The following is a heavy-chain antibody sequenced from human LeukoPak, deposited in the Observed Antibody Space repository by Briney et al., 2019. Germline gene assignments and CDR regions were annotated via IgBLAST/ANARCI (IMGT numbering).Heavy chain of an antibody. Sequence: SETLSLTCAVSGGSISSGGYSWSWIRQPPGKGLEWIGEINHSGSTNYNPSLKSRVTTSVDTSKNQFSLKLSSVTAADTAVYYCARAWRDYVWGSYRPYFDYWGQGTLVTVSS. V-gene: IGHV4-34*01. CDR2: INHSGST. D-gene: IGHD3-16*02. CDR3: ARAWRDYVWGSYRPYFDY. CDR1: GGSISSGGYS. J-gene: IGHJ4*02.